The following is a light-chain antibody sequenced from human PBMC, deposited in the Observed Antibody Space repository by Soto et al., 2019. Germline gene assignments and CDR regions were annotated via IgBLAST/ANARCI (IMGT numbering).Light chain of an antibody. Sequence: SYELTQPPSVSVSPGQTARITCSGDALPTQYAYWYQQKPGQAPVLLIYKDNERPSGIPERFSGSSSGTTVTLTISGVQAEDEADYYCQSADSSDTGAVFGTGTKLTVL. J-gene: IGLJ1*01. CDR2: KDN. V-gene: IGLV3-25*03. CDR1: ALPTQY. CDR3: QSADSSDTGAV.